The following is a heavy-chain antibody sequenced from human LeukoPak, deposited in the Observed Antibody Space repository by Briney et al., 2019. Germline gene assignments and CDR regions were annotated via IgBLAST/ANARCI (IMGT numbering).Heavy chain of an antibody. V-gene: IGHV1-2*02. CDR2: INPNSGGT. CDR1: GYTLTGYY. CDR3: ARDPMITFGGVIDVNNWFDP. D-gene: IGHD3-16*02. J-gene: IGHJ5*02. Sequence: GASVKVSCKASGYTLTGYYMHWVRQAPGQGLEWMGWINPNSGGTNYAQKFQGRVTMTRDTSISTAYMELSRLRSDDTAVYYCARDPMITFGGVIDVNNWFDPWGQGTLVTVSS.